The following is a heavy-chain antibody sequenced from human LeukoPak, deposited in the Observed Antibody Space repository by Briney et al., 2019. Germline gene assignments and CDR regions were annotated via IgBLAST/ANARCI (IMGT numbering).Heavy chain of an antibody. D-gene: IGHD6-19*01. CDR2: INHSGST. V-gene: IGHV4-30-2*01. CDR1: GGSISSGGYY. Sequence: PSQTLSLTCTVSGGSISSGGYYWSWIRQPPGKGLEWIGEINHSGSTNYNPSLKSRVTISVDTSKNQFSLKLSSVTAADTAVYYCARERGRGSGWLSHYYYGMDVWGQGTTVTVSS. J-gene: IGHJ6*02. CDR3: ARERGRGSGWLSHYYYGMDV.